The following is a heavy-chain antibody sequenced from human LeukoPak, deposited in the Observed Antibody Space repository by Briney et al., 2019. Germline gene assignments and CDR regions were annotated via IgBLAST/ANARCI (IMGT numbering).Heavy chain of an antibody. Sequence: GGSLRLSCAASGFTFSSYEMNWVRQAPGKGLECISFMSSSGSTMYYADSVKGRFTISRDNAKKSLYLQMNSLRVEDMAVYYCARGRGGSHWGQGTLVTVSS. CDR3: ARGRGGSH. D-gene: IGHD1-26*01. CDR2: MSSSGSTM. J-gene: IGHJ4*02. V-gene: IGHV3-48*03. CDR1: GFTFSSYE.